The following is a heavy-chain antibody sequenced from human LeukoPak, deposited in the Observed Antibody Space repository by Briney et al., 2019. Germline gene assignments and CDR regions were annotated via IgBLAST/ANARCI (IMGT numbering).Heavy chain of an antibody. CDR1: GFTFSTYA. D-gene: IGHD3-10*01. V-gene: IGHV3-23*01. CDR3: AKADRGWGVITKD. CDR2: IGGSGDFT. J-gene: IGHJ4*02. Sequence: GGSLRLSCAASGFTFSTYAMSWVRQAPGKGLEWVSAIGGSGDFTYYAEYVRGRFTISRDNSEKTLYLQMNSLGAEDTAVYYCAKADRGWGVITKDWGQGTLVTVSS.